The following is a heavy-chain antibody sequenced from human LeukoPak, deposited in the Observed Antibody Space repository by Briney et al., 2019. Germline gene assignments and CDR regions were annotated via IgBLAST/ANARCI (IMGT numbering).Heavy chain of an antibody. Sequence: SETLSLTCIDPGGSSKNYYWSWIRQPAGKGLEWIGRIYSTGSTNYNPSLKSRVTISIDKSKNQFSLKVSSVTAADTVVYYCARANNGDVDYWGQGALVTVSS. D-gene: IGHD4-17*01. J-gene: IGHJ4*02. CDR1: GGSSKNYY. CDR3: ARANNGDVDY. CDR2: IYSTGST. V-gene: IGHV4-4*07.